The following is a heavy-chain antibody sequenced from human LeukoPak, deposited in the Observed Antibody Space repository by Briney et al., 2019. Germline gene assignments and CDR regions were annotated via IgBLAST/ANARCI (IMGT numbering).Heavy chain of an antibody. D-gene: IGHD3-10*01. CDR2: ISYDGSNK. CDR3: AKAGRGGAITMVRGVKGDYYYMDV. J-gene: IGHJ6*03. V-gene: IGHV3-30*18. CDR1: GFTFSSYG. Sequence: GGSLRLSCAASGFTFSSYGMHWVRQAPGKGLEWVAVISYDGSNKYYADSVKGRFTISRDNSKNTRYLQMNSLRAEDTAIYYCAKAGRGGAITMVRGVKGDYYYMDVWGKGTTVTISS.